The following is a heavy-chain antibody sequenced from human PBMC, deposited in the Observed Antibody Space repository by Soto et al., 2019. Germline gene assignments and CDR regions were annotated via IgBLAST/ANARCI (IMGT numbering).Heavy chain of an antibody. J-gene: IGHJ3*02. D-gene: IGHD1-26*01. Sequence: SETLSLTCTVSGGSVSSSGYYWGWIRQPLGKGLEWIGYIYHSGSTYYNPSLKSRVTISVDRSKNQFSLKLSSVTAADTAVYYCAREGWELLGADAFDIWGQGTMVT. CDR3: AREGWELLGADAFDI. V-gene: IGHV4-39*07. CDR2: IYHSGST. CDR1: GGSVSSSGYY.